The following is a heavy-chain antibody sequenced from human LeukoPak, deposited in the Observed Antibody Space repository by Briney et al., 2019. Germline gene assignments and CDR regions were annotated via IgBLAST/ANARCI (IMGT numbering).Heavy chain of an antibody. CDR1: GGSISSYY. CDR2: IYYSGST. V-gene: IGHV4-59*01. Sequence: PSETLSLTCIVSGGSISSYYWSWIRQPPGEKLEWIGYIYYSGSTNYNPSLKSRVTMSVDRSKNQFSLNLSSVTTADTAVYYCARGGSSSSLNHFDYWGQGTLATVSS. J-gene: IGHJ4*02. D-gene: IGHD6-13*01. CDR3: ARGGSSSSLNHFDY.